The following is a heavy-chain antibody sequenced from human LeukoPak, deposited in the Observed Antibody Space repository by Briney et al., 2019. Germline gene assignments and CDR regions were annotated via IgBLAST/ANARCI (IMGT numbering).Heavy chain of an antibody. Sequence: QSGGSLRLSCAASGFTFSSYWMSWVRQAPGKGLEWVANIKQDGSEKYYADSVKGRFTISRDNSKNTLYLQMNSLRAEDTAVYYCARDSDYYYGMDVWGQGTTVTVSS. CDR2: IKQDGSEK. J-gene: IGHJ6*02. CDR3: ARDSDYYYGMDV. V-gene: IGHV3-7*01. CDR1: GFTFSSYW.